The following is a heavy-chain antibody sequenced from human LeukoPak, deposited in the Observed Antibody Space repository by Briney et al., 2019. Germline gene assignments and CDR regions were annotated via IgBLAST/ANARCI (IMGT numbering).Heavy chain of an antibody. CDR1: GGSISSSSYY. J-gene: IGHJ6*03. V-gene: IGHV4-39*01. Sequence: SETLSLTCTVSGGSISSSSYYWGWIRQPPGKGLEWIVSIYYSGSAYYNPSPKSRVTISVDTSKNQFSLKLSSVTAADTAVYYCARPSIAARRSYHYMDVWGKGTTVTVSS. CDR3: ARPSIAARRSYHYMDV. CDR2: IYYSGSA. D-gene: IGHD6-6*01.